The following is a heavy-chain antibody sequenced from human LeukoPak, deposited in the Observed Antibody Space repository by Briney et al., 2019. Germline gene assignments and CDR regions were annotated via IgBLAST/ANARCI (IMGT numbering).Heavy chain of an antibody. J-gene: IGHJ4*02. CDR2: ISAGGDST. V-gene: IGHV3-23*01. Sequence: GGSLRLSCAASGFTFRNYAMSWVRQSPGKGLERVAAISAGGDSTYYADSVQGRITIYRDNSKDTLHLQMNSLRAEDTAVYYCAKDGDFYDTNGYSSWFDYWGQGTLVTVSS. CDR3: AKDGDFYDTNGYSSWFDY. D-gene: IGHD3-22*01. CDR1: GFTFRNYA.